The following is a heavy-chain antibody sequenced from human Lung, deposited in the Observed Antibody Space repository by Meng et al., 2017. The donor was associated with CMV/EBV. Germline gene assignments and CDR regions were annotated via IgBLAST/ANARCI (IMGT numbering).Heavy chain of an antibody. V-gene: IGHV1-69*13. CDR2: VVPLFGTA. D-gene: IGHD6-13*01. Sequence: XVXVSXXXSGNVFSTFAVSWLRQAPGQGLEWMGGVVPLFGTANYAQKFQGRVTITADASTTTAYMELRSLKSEDTAIYFCARDVPRAGGAGSQFDFWGQGTXVTVSS. CDR3: ARDVPRAGGAGSQFDF. J-gene: IGHJ4*02. CDR1: GNVFSTFA.